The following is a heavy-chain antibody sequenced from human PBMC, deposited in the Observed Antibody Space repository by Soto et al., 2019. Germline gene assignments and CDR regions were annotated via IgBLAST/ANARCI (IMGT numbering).Heavy chain of an antibody. Sequence: EVQLVESGGGLVQPGGSLRLSCAASGFTFSSYSMNWVRQAPGKGPEWVSYSSSSSSNIYNADSVKGRFTISRDNAKKSLYLQMNSLRDEDTAVYYCARDGDYQDQYGMDVWGQGTTVTVSS. CDR2: SSSSSSNI. D-gene: IGHD4-17*01. J-gene: IGHJ6*02. CDR3: ARDGDYQDQYGMDV. CDR1: GFTFSSYS. V-gene: IGHV3-48*02.